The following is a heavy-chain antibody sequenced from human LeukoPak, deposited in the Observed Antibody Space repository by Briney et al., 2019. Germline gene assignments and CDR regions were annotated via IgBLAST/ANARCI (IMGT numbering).Heavy chain of an antibody. Sequence: GGSLRLSCSASGFTFSDYDMNWVRQAPGKGLEWVSSISYLSSHVYYGDSVKGRFSISRDNAKNSLYLQMNSLGAEDTAVYYCARDRIKSGSYYFDYWGQGTLVTVSS. J-gene: IGHJ4*02. CDR1: GFTFSDYD. CDR3: ARDRIKSGSYYFDY. V-gene: IGHV3-21*01. CDR2: ISYLSSHV. D-gene: IGHD1-26*01.